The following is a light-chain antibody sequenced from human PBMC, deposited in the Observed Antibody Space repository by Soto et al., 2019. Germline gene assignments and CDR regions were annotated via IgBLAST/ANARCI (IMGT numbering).Light chain of an antibody. CDR3: QQYHTCT. CDR2: DAS. V-gene: IGKV1-5*02. CDR1: QSVSTC. J-gene: IGKJ1*01. Sequence: EIQMTKSPSTLSASVGDSVTDICRASQSVSTCLAWYQQKPGKAPKLLISDASSFESGVPSRFSGSGSGTESTLTIIRLQPDDFATYYCQQYHTCTFGQGGKV.